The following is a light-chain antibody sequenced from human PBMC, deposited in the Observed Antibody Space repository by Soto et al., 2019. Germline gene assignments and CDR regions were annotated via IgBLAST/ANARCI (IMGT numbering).Light chain of an antibody. CDR2: GAS. Sequence: EIVLTQSPGTLSLSPGERATLSCRASQSVSSSYLDWYQQKPGHAPRLLIYGASSRATGIPDRFSGSWSGTDFTLTISRLEPEDFAVYYCQQYGSSPFTFGPGTKVDIK. CDR1: QSVSSSY. J-gene: IGKJ3*01. V-gene: IGKV3-20*01. CDR3: QQYGSSPFT.